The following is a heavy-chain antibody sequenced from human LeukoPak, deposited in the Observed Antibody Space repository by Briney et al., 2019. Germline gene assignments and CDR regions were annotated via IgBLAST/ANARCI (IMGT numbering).Heavy chain of an antibody. D-gene: IGHD6-13*01. J-gene: IGHJ4*02. Sequence: AGGSLRLSCVAYGLTFSSFWMTWVRQGAGKGPEWVANISQDGSGQYYVDSVKGRFTISRDNAKYSLFLQMDSLRAEDTAVYYCAIGGYGSSNYWVYWGQGTLVTVSS. CDR1: GLTFSSFW. V-gene: IGHV3-7*03. CDR2: ISQDGSGQ. CDR3: AIGGYGSSNYWVY.